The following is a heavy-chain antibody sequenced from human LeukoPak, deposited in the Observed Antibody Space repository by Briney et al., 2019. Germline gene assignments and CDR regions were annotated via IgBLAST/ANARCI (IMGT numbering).Heavy chain of an antibody. CDR1: GFTFDDYA. J-gene: IGHJ6*02. CDR2: ISWDSDTI. V-gene: IGHV3-9*01. CDR3: AREGGMDV. Sequence: GGSLRLSCTASGFTFDDYAMHWVRQAPGKGLEWVSSISWDSDTIGYADSVKGRFTISRDNAKKSLYLQMNSLRAEDTAVYCCAREGGMDVWGQGTTVTVSS.